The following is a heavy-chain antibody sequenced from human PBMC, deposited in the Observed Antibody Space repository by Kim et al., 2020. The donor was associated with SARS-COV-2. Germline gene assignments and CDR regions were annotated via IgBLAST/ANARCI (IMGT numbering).Heavy chain of an antibody. V-gene: IGHV3-30*04. Sequence: GGSLRLSCAASGFTFSSYAMHWVRQAPGKGLEWVAVISYDGSNKYYADSVKGRFTISRDNSKNTLYLQMNSLRAEDTAVYYCARDRLEGATIYFDYWGQG. D-gene: IGHD1-26*01. CDR1: GFTFSSYA. J-gene: IGHJ4*02. CDR2: ISYDGSNK. CDR3: ARDRLEGATIYFDY.